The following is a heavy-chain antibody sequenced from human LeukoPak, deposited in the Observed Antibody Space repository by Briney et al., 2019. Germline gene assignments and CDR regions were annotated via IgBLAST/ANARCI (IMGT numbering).Heavy chain of an antibody. CDR2: IIPIFGTA. CDR1: GGTFSSYA. CDR3: AGCFIRVRSILEYSSSPDYYYYMDV. J-gene: IGHJ6*03. V-gene: IGHV1-69*05. Sequence: SVKVSCKASGGTFSSYAISWVRQAPGQGLEWMGGIIPIFGTANYAQKFQGRVTITTDESTSTAYMELSSLRSEDTAVYYCAGCFIRVRSILEYSSSPDYYYYMDVWGKGTTVTVSS. D-gene: IGHD6-6*01.